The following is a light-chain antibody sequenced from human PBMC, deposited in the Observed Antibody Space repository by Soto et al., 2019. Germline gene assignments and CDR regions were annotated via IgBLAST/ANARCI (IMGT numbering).Light chain of an antibody. CDR1: SSDVGGYDY. CDR2: EVS. J-gene: IGLJ2*01. Sequence: QSALTQPASVSGSPGQSNTISCTGTSSDVGGYDYVSWYQHHPGKVPKLIIYEVSKRPSGVSHRFSGSKSGDTASLTISGLQAEDEADYYCSSYTSSSALVFGGGTQLTVL. V-gene: IGLV2-14*01. CDR3: SSYTSSSALV.